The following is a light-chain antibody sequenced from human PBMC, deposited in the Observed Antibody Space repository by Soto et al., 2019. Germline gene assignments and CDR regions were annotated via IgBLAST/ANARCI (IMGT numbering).Light chain of an antibody. CDR3: QSYDSSLSGFYV. CDR1: SSNIGAGYD. CDR2: ANS. Sequence: QPVLTQPPSLSGAPGQRVTISCTGSSSNIGAGYDVHWYQQLPGSAPKLLIDANSNRPSGVPDRFSGSRSGTSASLAITGIQAEDEADYSCQSYDSSLSGFYVFGTGTKLTVL. J-gene: IGLJ1*01. V-gene: IGLV1-40*01.